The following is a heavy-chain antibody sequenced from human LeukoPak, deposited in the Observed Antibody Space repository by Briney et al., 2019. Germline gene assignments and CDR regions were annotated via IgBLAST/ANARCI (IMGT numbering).Heavy chain of an antibody. V-gene: IGHV3-30*18. CDR1: GFTFSSYG. Sequence: PGRSLRLSCAASGFTFSSYGMHWVRQAPGKGLEWVAVISYDGRNKYHSDSMKGRFTISRDNSKNTLYLQMNSLRAEDTAVYYCAKDSSSGAADYYFDYWGQGTLVTVSS. CDR3: AKDSSSGAADYYFDY. D-gene: IGHD1-26*01. J-gene: IGHJ4*02. CDR2: ISYDGRNK.